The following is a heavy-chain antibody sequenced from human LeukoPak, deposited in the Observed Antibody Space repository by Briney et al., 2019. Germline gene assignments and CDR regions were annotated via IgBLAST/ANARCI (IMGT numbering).Heavy chain of an antibody. D-gene: IGHD3-16*02. Sequence: GGSLRLSCVASGLSISGQWMNWVRQAPGQGLEWVANIKRDGSEEYYVDSVKGRFTVSRDDGRNSVSLQMNSVRAEDTAVYYCGYTNNFYHWGQGTLVVVSS. CDR2: IKRDGSEE. V-gene: IGHV3-7*01. J-gene: IGHJ4*02. CDR3: GYTNNFYH. CDR1: GLSISGQW.